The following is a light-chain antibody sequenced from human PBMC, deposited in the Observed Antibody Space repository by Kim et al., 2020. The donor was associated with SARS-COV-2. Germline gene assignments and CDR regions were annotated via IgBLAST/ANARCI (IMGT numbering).Light chain of an antibody. J-gene: IGKJ3*01. CDR2: AAS. V-gene: IGKV1-39*01. CDR1: QSISSH. CDR3: RQSYITPCT. Sequence: DIQMTQSPSSLSASVGDRVTITCRTTQSISSHLNWYQQKPGRAPKLLISAASTLQGGVPSRFSGSGSETDFTHTISSLQPEDFATYFCRQSYITPCTFGPGTKVDIK.